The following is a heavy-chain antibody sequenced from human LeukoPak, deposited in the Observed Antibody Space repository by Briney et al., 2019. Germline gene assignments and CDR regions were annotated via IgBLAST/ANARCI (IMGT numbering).Heavy chain of an antibody. D-gene: IGHD6-19*01. CDR1: GDSIRSDR. CDR2: IYHTATT. CDR3: ARTPARSGWAYYFDY. J-gene: IGHJ4*02. V-gene: IGHV4-4*09. Sequence: SETLSLTCAVSGDSIRSDRWNWIRQIPGKGLEWIGYIYHTATTNYNHSFRTRVTMSLDTSNNQFSLRLTSVAAADTAVYYCARTPARSGWAYYFDYWGQGALVTVSS.